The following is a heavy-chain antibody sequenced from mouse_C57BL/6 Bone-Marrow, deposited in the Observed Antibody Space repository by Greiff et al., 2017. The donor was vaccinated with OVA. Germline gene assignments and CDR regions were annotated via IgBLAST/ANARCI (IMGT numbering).Heavy chain of an antibody. V-gene: IGHV3-6*01. Sequence: DVKLVESGPGLVKPSQSLSLTCSVTGYSITSGYYWNWIRQFPGNKLEWMGYISYDGSNNYNPSLKNRISITRDTSKNQFFLKLNSVTTEDTATYYGATNWEVLYYFDYWGQGTTLTVSS. CDR2: ISYDGSN. J-gene: IGHJ2*01. CDR3: ATNWEVLYYFDY. CDR1: GYSITSGYY. D-gene: IGHD4-1*01.